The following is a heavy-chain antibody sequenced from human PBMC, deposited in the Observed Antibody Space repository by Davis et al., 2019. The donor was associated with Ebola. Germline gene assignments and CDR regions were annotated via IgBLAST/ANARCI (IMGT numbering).Heavy chain of an antibody. Sequence: ASVKVSCKASGYTFTSYYMHWVRQAPGQGLEWMGIINPSGGSTSYAQKFQGRVTITADKSTSTAYMELSNLRSEDTAVYYCARDIPVVTQNGGDYWGQGTLVTVSS. D-gene: IGHD4-23*01. J-gene: IGHJ4*02. CDR1: GYTFTSYY. CDR3: ARDIPVVTQNGGDY. V-gene: IGHV1-46*01. CDR2: INPSGGST.